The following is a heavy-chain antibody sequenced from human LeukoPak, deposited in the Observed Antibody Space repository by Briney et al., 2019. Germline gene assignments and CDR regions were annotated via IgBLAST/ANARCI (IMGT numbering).Heavy chain of an antibody. Sequence: GGSLRLSWVASGFTLEDYGINWVRKVPGKGRGWASGIRWKSGIIDYADSVKGRFTISRDNSKNTLYLQMNSLRAEDTAVYYCGLGGYGSGSSPFDYWGQGTLVTVSS. D-gene: IGHD3-10*01. CDR2: IRWKSGII. V-gene: IGHV3-9*01. CDR3: GLGGYGSGSSPFDY. CDR1: GFTLEDYG. J-gene: IGHJ4*02.